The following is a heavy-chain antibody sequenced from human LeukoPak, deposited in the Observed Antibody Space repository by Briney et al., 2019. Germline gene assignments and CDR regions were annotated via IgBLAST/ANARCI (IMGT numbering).Heavy chain of an antibody. CDR3: ASLANSNWFDP. CDR1: GGTCSSYA. Sequence: SVKVSYKASGGTCSSYAISWVRQAPGQGLEWMGGIIPIFGTANYAQKFQGRVTITTDESTSTAYMELSSLRSEDTAVYYCASLANSNWFDPWGQGTLVTVSS. D-gene: IGHD2-21*01. CDR2: IIPIFGTA. V-gene: IGHV1-69*05. J-gene: IGHJ5*02.